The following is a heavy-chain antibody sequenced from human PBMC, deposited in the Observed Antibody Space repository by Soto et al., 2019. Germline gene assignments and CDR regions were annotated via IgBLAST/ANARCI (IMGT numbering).Heavy chain of an antibody. V-gene: IGHV5-51*01. CDR1: GYSFTSYW. CDR3: ASGSRAEKVVAATHDAFDI. J-gene: IGHJ3*02. Sequence: GESLKISCKGSGYSFTSYWIGWVRQMPGKGLEWMGIIYPGDSDTRYSPSFQGQVTISADKSISPAYLQWSSLKASDTAMYYCASGSRAEKVVAATHDAFDIWGQGTMVTVSS. D-gene: IGHD2-15*01. CDR2: IYPGDSDT.